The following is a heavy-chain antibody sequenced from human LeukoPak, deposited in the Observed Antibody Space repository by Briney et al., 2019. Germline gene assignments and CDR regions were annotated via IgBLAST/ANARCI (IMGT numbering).Heavy chain of an antibody. V-gene: IGHV3-33*01. Sequence: GTSLRLSCAASGFTFSSYGMHWVRQAPGKGLEWVAVIWYDGSNKYYADSVKGRFTISRDNSKNTLYLQMNSLRAEDAAVYYCAREIDFWSGYDYWGQGTLVTVSS. CDR2: IWYDGSNK. CDR3: AREIDFWSGYDY. J-gene: IGHJ4*02. D-gene: IGHD3-3*01. CDR1: GFTFSSYG.